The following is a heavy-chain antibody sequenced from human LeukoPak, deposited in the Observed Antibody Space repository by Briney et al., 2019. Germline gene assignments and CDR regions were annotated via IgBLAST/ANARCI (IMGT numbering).Heavy chain of an antibody. D-gene: IGHD1/OR15-1a*01. Sequence: GASVKVSCKASVYTFTSYYMHWVRQAPGQGLEWMGIINPSGGSTSYAQKFQGRVTMTRDTSTSTVYMELSSLRSEDTAVYYCARDLLEHPPPGYYYYYMDVWGKGTTVTVSS. CDR1: VYTFTSYY. V-gene: IGHV1-46*01. J-gene: IGHJ6*03. CDR2: INPSGGST. CDR3: ARDLLEHPPPGYYYYYMDV.